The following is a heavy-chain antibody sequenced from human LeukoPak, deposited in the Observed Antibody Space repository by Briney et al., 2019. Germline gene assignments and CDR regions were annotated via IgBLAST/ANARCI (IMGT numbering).Heavy chain of an antibody. Sequence: PGGSLRLSCAASGFTFSSYSMNWVRQAPGKGLEWVSYVSSSSSTMYYADSVKGRFTISRDNAKNSLYLQMNSLRAEDTAVYYCARDLRGWTVTKGEDSDYWGQGTLVTVSS. J-gene: IGHJ4*02. V-gene: IGHV3-48*04. CDR1: GFTFSSYS. CDR3: ARDLRGWTVTKGEDSDY. CDR2: VSSSSSTM. D-gene: IGHD4-17*01.